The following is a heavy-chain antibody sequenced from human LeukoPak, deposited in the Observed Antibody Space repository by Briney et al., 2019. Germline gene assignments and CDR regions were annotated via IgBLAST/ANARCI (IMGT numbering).Heavy chain of an antibody. Sequence: SETLSLTCTVSGGSMSYYYWTWIRQTPGKGLEWIGYKYYDGNSGNTNYNPSLKSRVTISVDTSKNQFSLKLSSVTAADTAVYYCARGHIGPWGQGTLVTVSS. CDR3: ARGHIGP. CDR2: KYYDGNSGNT. CDR1: GGSMSYYY. J-gene: IGHJ5*02. D-gene: IGHD2-21*01. V-gene: IGHV4-59*08.